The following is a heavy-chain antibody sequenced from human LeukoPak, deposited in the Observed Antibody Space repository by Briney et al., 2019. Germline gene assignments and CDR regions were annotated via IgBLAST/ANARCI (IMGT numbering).Heavy chain of an antibody. CDR3: ARGSLYSISSGITP. CDR1: GGSFNGYY. J-gene: IGHJ5*02. CDR2: ISQSGST. D-gene: IGHD6-6*01. V-gene: IGHV4-34*01. Sequence: SETLSLTCAVYGGSFNGYYWNWIRQPPGKGLEWIGDISQSGSTNYNPSLKSRVTISIDTSNNQVSLKLNSVTAADTALYYCARGSLYSISSGITPWGQGTLVTVSS.